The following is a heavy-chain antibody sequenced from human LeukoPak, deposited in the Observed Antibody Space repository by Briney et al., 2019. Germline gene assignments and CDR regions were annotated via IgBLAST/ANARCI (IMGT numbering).Heavy chain of an antibody. CDR2: INPNSGGS. Sequence: ASVKVSCKASGYAFTGFYIHWVRQAPGQGLEWMGWINPNSGGSKSAQKFQGRVTMTSDTSISTAYMELSSLRSDDTAVYYCARDRGGGTNDFWGQGTLVTVSS. CDR3: ARDRGGGTNDF. CDR1: GYAFTGFY. V-gene: IGHV1-2*02. J-gene: IGHJ4*02. D-gene: IGHD3-16*01.